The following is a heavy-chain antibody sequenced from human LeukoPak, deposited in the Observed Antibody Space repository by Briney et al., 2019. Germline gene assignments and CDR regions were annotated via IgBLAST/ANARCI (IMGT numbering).Heavy chain of an antibody. Sequence: GGSLRLSCAASGFTFSSTSMNWVRHAPGKGLEWVSYISSSSSTIYYTDSVKGRFTISRDNAKNSLFLQMNSLRAEDTAVYYCARDRPDGYHFDYWGQGTLVTVSS. CDR3: ARDRPDGYHFDY. J-gene: IGHJ4*02. D-gene: IGHD5-24*01. CDR2: ISSSSSTI. V-gene: IGHV3-48*01. CDR1: GFTFSSTS.